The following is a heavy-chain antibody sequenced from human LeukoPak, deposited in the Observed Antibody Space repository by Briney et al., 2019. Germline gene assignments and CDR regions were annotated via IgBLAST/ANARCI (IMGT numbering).Heavy chain of an antibody. Sequence: GESLKISCKGSGYSFTNTWIAWVRQMPGKGLEWMGSIFPADSDTRNSPSFRGQVTISADKSTSTAYLQWSSQKASDTAIYYCARVGYSSYGMDVWGKGTTVTVSS. J-gene: IGHJ6*03. CDR3: ARVGYSSYGMDV. V-gene: IGHV5-51*01. D-gene: IGHD3-22*01. CDR2: IFPADSDT. CDR1: GYSFTNTW.